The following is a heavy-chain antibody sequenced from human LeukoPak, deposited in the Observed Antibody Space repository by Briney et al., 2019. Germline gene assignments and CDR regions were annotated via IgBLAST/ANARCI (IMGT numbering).Heavy chain of an antibody. CDR3: AKDTYYYDSSGYPGNY. D-gene: IGHD3-22*01. CDR2: INSDGSST. V-gene: IGHV3-74*01. CDR1: GFTFSSYW. J-gene: IGHJ4*02. Sequence: PGGSLRLSCAASGFTFSSYWMHWVRQAPGKGLVWASRINSDGSSTSYADSVKGRFTISRDNAKNTLYLQMNSLRAEDTAVYYCAKDTYYYDSSGYPGNYWGQGTLVTVSS.